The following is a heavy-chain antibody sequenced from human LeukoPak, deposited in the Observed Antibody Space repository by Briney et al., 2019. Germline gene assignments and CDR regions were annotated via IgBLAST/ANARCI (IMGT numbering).Heavy chain of an antibody. V-gene: IGHV1-2*06. D-gene: IGHD1-14*01. CDR2: INPNSGGT. J-gene: IGHJ4*02. CDR1: GYTFTAYY. Sequence: ASVKVSCKASGYTFTAYYMHWVRQAPGQGLEWMGRINPNSGGTNSAQKFQGRVTMTRDTSISTAYMELSRLRSDDTAVYYCARWPSRTPSKVFDYWGQGTLVTVSS. CDR3: ARWPSRTPSKVFDY.